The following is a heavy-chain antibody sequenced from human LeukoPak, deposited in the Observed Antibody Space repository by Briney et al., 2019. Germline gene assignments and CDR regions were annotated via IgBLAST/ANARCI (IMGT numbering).Heavy chain of an antibody. CDR3: AREPLPDADYYDSSGYYYFDY. CDR2: ISAYNGNT. Sequence: ASVKVSCKASGYTFTSYGISWVRQAPGQGLEWMGWISAYNGNTNYAQKLQGSVTMTTDTSTSTAYMELRSLRSDDTAVYYCAREPLPDADYYDSSGYYYFDYWGQGTLVTVSS. J-gene: IGHJ4*02. D-gene: IGHD3-22*01. CDR1: GYTFTSYG. V-gene: IGHV1-18*01.